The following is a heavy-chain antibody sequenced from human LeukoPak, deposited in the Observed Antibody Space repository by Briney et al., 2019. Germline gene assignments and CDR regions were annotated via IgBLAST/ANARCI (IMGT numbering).Heavy chain of an antibody. D-gene: IGHD5-18*01. CDR3: ARARSSEYSYGYILDY. CDR2: IYYGGST. Sequence: PSETLSLTCTVSGGSISSSSYYWAWIRQPPGKGLEWIGNIYYGGSTYYNPSLKSRVTISVDTSKNQFSLKLSSVTAADTAVYYCARARSSEYSYGYILDYWGQGTLVTVSS. J-gene: IGHJ4*02. CDR1: GGSISSSSYY. V-gene: IGHV4-39*07.